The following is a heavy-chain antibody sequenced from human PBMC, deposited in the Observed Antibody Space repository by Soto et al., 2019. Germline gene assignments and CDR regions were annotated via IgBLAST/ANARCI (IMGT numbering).Heavy chain of an antibody. J-gene: IGHJ4*02. Sequence: GGSLRLSCAASGFTFSSYGMHWVRQAPGKGLEWVAVISYDGSNKYYADSVKGRFTISRDNSKNTLYLQMNSLRAEDTAVYYCAKDRVTMVRRVIGGFDYWGQGTLVTVSS. D-gene: IGHD3-10*01. V-gene: IGHV3-30*18. CDR1: GFTFSSYG. CDR2: ISYDGSNK. CDR3: AKDRVTMVRRVIGGFDY.